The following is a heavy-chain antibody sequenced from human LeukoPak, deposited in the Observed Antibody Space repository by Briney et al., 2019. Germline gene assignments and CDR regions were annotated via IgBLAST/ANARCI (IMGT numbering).Heavy chain of an antibody. CDR3: AKDQTQYYDFWSGYLYYFDC. Sequence: GGSLRLSCAASGFTFSSYAMSWVRQAPGKGLEWVSAISGSGGSTYYADSVKGRFTISRDNSKNTLYLQMNSLRAEDTAVYYCAKDQTQYYDFWSGYLYYFDCWGQGTLVTVSS. J-gene: IGHJ4*02. CDR1: GFTFSSYA. CDR2: ISGSGGST. V-gene: IGHV3-23*01. D-gene: IGHD3-3*01.